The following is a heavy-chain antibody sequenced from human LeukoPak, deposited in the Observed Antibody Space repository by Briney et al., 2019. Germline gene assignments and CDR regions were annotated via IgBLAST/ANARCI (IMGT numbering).Heavy chain of an antibody. J-gene: IGHJ4*02. D-gene: IGHD6-13*01. CDR3: ARTHFSSSWNFDY. CDR1: GDSISSSSYY. Sequence: SETLSLTCTVSGDSISSSSYYWGWIRQPPGKGLEWIGSIYYSGSTYYNPSLKSRVTISVDASKNQSSLKLSSVTAADTAVYYCARTHFSSSWNFDYWGQGTLVTVSS. V-gene: IGHV4-39*01. CDR2: IYYSGST.